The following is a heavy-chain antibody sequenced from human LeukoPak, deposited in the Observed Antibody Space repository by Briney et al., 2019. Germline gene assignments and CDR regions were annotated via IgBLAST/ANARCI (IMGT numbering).Heavy chain of an antibody. CDR1: GYTFTSYY. CDR2: INPSGGST. J-gene: IGHJ6*03. Sequence: ASVKVSCKASGYTFTSYYLYWVRQAPGQGLEWMGLINPSGGSTRYAQKFQGRVTMTRDTSTSTVYMELSSLRSEDTAVYYCARTYYFYYYYMDVWGKGTTVTVSS. CDR3: ARTYYFYYYYMDV. V-gene: IGHV1-46*01.